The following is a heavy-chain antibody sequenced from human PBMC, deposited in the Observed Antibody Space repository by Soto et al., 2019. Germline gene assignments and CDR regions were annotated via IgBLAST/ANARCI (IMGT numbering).Heavy chain of an antibody. D-gene: IGHD3-3*01. J-gene: IGHJ4*02. CDR2: ISAYNGNT. Sequence: QVQLVQSGAEVKKPGASVKVSCKASGYTFTSYGISWVRQAPGQGLEWMGWISAYNGNTNYAQKLQGRVTMTTDTSTSTAYMELRSMRSDDTAVYYCARDNNYDFWSGYLDYWGQGTLVTVSS. V-gene: IGHV1-18*01. CDR1: GYTFTSYG. CDR3: ARDNNYDFWSGYLDY.